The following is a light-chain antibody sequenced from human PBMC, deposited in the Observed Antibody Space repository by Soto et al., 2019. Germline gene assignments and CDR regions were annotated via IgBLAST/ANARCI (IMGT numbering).Light chain of an antibody. Sequence: QSALPHPASVPGSPGQSITISCTGTSSDMGAYNSVSGYQHHPGKAPKLIVFQVSFRPSAVSDRFSGSKSDNTASLTISGLQTEEEADYYCLSYTASSNFVFGTGTKVTVL. J-gene: IGLJ1*01. CDR3: LSYTASSNFV. CDR2: QVS. CDR1: SSDMGAYNS. V-gene: IGLV2-14*01.